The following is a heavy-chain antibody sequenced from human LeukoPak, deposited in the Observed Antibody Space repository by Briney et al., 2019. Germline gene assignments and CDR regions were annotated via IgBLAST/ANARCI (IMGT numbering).Heavy chain of an antibody. CDR1: GYTFTGYY. CDR3: ARDFYDWYSSSWYGWFDP. V-gene: IGHV1-2*02. D-gene: IGHD6-13*01. CDR2: INPNSGGT. Sequence: ASVKVSCKASGYTFTGYYMHWVRQAPGQGLEWMGWINPNSGGTNYAQKSQGRVTMTRDTSISTAYMELSRLRSDDTAVYYCARDFYDWYSSSWYGWFDPWGQGTLVTVSS. J-gene: IGHJ5*02.